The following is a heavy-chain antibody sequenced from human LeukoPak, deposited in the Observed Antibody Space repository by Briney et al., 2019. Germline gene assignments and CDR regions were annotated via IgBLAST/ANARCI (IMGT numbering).Heavy chain of an antibody. CDR2: IYSSGTT. Sequence: SETLSLTCTVSGDSISSGNYYWGWFRQPPEGGLEWIGNIYSSGTTYYNPSLRSQVTMSVDTSKNQFSLKVTSVTAADTAVYYCARDRGDYTFDYWGQGTLVTVSS. CDR1: GDSISSGNYY. J-gene: IGHJ4*01. CDR3: ARDRGDYTFDY. V-gene: IGHV4-39*07. D-gene: IGHD4-17*01.